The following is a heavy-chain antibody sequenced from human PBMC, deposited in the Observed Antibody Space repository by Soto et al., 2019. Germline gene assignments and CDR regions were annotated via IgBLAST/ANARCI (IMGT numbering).Heavy chain of an antibody. CDR2: ISDDSSRT. CDR3: VKGGWLDF. D-gene: IGHD3-16*01. V-gene: IGHV3-23*01. CDR1: GFTFNTFE. Sequence: EVQLLESGGGLVQPGRSLRLSCAASGFTFNTFEMSWVRQAPGRGLEWVSFISDDSSRTYYADAVKGRFTISRDNSKYTLYLQMNSLTAEDTAVYACVKGGWLDFWGQGTLVTVSS. J-gene: IGHJ5*01.